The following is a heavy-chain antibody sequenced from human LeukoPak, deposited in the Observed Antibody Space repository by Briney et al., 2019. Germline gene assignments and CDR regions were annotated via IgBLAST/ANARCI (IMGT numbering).Heavy chain of an antibody. Sequence: PGGSLRLSCAASGFTFSSYEMNWVRQAPGKGLEWVSYISSSGSTIYYADSVKGRFTISRDNTKNSLYLQMSSLRAEDTAVYYCATQHYGLFDYWGQGTLVTVSS. D-gene: IGHD4-17*01. V-gene: IGHV3-48*03. CDR2: ISSSGSTI. J-gene: IGHJ4*02. CDR3: ATQHYGLFDY. CDR1: GFTFSSYE.